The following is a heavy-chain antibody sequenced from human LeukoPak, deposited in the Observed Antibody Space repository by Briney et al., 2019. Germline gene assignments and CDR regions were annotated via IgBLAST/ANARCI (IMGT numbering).Heavy chain of an antibody. J-gene: IGHJ4*02. CDR3: ARRGANSGHTFDY. CDR2: IRSSGSDT. V-gene: IGHV3-11*01. D-gene: IGHD5-12*01. CDR1: GFTFSDYQ. Sequence: GGSLRLSCAASGFTFSDYQMSWIRQAPGKGLEWVSYIRSSGSDTYYADSVKGRFTISRDNTKNALYLQMNSLRGDDTAVYYCARRGANSGHTFDYWGQGTLVSVSS.